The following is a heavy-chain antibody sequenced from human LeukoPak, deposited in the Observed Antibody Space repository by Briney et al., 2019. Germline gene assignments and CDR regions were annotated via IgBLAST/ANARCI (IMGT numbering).Heavy chain of an antibody. V-gene: IGHV4-59*01. J-gene: IGHJ5*02. CDR1: GGSNSSYY. D-gene: IGHD6-13*01. Sequence: SETLSLTCTVSGGSNSSYYWSWIRQPPGKGLECIVYNYYSEINSYNPPLKSRVTISVETSKDQFSLKLNSVNAADTAVYYCARGAPPGYYNWFDPWGQGTLVTVSS. CDR3: ARGAPPGYYNWFDP. CDR2: NYYSEIN.